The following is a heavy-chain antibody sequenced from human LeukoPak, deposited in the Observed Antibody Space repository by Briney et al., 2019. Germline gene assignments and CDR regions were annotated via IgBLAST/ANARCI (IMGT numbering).Heavy chain of an antibody. CDR2: INQVGSSK. D-gene: IGHD3-10*01. V-gene: IGHV3-7*01. CDR3: ARRGRFPDT. J-gene: IGHJ4*02. Sequence: PGGSLRLSYAASGFTFTTYWMGWVRQAPGKGPEWVANINQVGSSKYFVDSVKGRFTISRDNAKNSLYLQMNSLRAEDTAVYYCARRGRFPDTWGQGTLVTDSS. CDR1: GFTFTTYW.